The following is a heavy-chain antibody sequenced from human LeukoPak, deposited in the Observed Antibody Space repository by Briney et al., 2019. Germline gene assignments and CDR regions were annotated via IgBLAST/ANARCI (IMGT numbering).Heavy chain of an antibody. CDR1: GYSISSGYN. D-gene: IGHD1-26*01. Sequence: ASETLSLTCSVSGYSISSGYNWGWIRQPPGKGPEWIGNTHHNGPTFYHPSLKSRVTISVDTSLNQVSLNLNSVTAADTAVYYCAREQWGSTFPDYWGQGVLVIVSS. J-gene: IGHJ4*02. CDR3: AREQWGSTFPDY. V-gene: IGHV4-38-2*02. CDR2: THHNGPT.